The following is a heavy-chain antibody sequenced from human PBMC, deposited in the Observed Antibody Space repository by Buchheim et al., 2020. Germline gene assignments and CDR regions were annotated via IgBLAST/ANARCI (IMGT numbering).Heavy chain of an antibody. V-gene: IGHV4-4*02. CDR1: GASITTGNW. CDR2: IYHSGTT. J-gene: IGHJ5*02. CDR3: VRDSGFCSSISCSFAP. Sequence: QVQLQESGPGLVKPSGTLSLTCAVSGASITTGNWWNWVRQPPGMGLEWIGEIYHSGTTNYNPSLKSRSTMSVEKSKNEFSLHLTSVTDADTAVYYCVRDSGFCSSISCSFAPWGQGIL. D-gene: IGHD2-2*03.